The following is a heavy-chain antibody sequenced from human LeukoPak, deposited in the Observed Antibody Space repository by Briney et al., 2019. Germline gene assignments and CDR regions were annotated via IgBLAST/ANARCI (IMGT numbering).Heavy chain of an antibody. CDR1: GFTFSSYS. D-gene: IGHD3-10*01. CDR3: ARDRFDYYGSGRLNWFDP. Sequence: GGSLRLSCAASGFTFSSYSMNWVRQAPGKGLEWVSSISSSSSYIYYADSVKGRFTISRDNAKNSLYLQMNSLRAEDTAVYYCARDRFDYYGSGRLNWFDPWGQGTLVTVSS. CDR2: ISSSSSYI. J-gene: IGHJ5*02. V-gene: IGHV3-21*01.